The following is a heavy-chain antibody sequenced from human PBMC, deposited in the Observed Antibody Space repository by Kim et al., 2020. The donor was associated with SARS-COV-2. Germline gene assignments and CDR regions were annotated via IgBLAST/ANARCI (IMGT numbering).Heavy chain of an antibody. CDR2: ISAYNGNT. Sequence: ASVKVSCKASGYTFTSYGISWVRQAPGQGLEWMGWISAYNGNTNYAQKLQGRVTMTTDTSTSTAYMELRSLRSDDTAVYYCARVPDSTRRWYVPFDYWGQGTLVTVSS. D-gene: IGHD2-15*01. CDR1: GYTFTSYG. V-gene: IGHV1-18*01. CDR3: ARVPDSTRRWYVPFDY. J-gene: IGHJ4*02.